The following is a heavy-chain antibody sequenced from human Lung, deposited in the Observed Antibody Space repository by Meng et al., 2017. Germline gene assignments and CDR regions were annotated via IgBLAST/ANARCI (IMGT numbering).Heavy chain of an antibody. CDR1: GFTFSDYY. Sequence: QVQLVESGGGLVKAGGFRRFSWSASGFTFSDYYMSWIRQAQGKGLEWVSYISSSGSTIYYADSVKGRFTISRDNAKNSLYLQMNSLRAEDTAVYYCARDISGPVGYFDYWGQGTLVTVSS. V-gene: IGHV3-11*01. J-gene: IGHJ4*02. CDR2: ISSSGSTI. CDR3: ARDISGPVGYFDY. D-gene: IGHD1-20*01.